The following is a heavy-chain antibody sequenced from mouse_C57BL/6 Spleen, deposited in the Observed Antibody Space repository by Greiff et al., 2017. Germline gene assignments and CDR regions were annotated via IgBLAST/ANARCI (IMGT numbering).Heavy chain of an antibody. D-gene: IGHD1-1*01. V-gene: IGHV1-61*01. J-gene: IGHJ2*01. Sequence: QVQLQQPGAELVRPGSSVKLSCKASGYTFTSYWMDWVKQRPGQGLEWIGNIYPSDSETHYNQKFKDKDTLTVDKSSSTAYMQLSSLTSEDSAVYYGARGYYGSSAYWGQGTTLTVSS. CDR2: IYPSDSET. CDR3: ARGYYGSSAY. CDR1: GYTFTSYW.